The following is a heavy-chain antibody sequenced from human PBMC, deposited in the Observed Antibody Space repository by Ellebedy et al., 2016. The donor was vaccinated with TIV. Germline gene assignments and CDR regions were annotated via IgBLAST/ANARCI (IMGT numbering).Heavy chain of an antibody. CDR3: AKGIGQWRV. CDR1: GFTFSSYA. D-gene: IGHD6-19*01. J-gene: IGHJ4*02. CDR2: ISGSGGST. V-gene: IGHV3-23*01. Sequence: GESLKISXAASGFTFSSYAMSWVRQAPGKGLEWVSAISGSGGSTYYADSVKGRFTISRDNSKNTLYLQMNSLRAEDTAVYYCAKGIGQWRVWGQGTLVTVSS.